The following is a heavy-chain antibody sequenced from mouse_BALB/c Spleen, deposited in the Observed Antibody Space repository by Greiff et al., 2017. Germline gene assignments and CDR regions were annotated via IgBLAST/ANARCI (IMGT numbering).Heavy chain of an antibody. J-gene: IGHJ4*01. V-gene: IGHV5-9-3*01. CDR2: ISSGGSYT. Sequence: EVKVEESGGGLVKPGGSLKLSCAASGFTFSSYAMSWVRQTPEKRLEWVATISSGGSYTYYPDSVKGRFTISRDNAKNTLYLQMSSLRSEDTAMYYCAREGEEDAMDYWGQGTSVTVSS. D-gene: IGHD2-13*01. CDR1: GFTFSSYA. CDR3: AREGEEDAMDY.